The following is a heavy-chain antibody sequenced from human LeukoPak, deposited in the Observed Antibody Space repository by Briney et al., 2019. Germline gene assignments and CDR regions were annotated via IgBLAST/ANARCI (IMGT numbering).Heavy chain of an antibody. CDR3: ATDVGSSWYGTARRGGDY. V-gene: IGHV1-8*02. Sequence: PGASVKVSCKASGYTFTSYDINWVRQATGQGLEWMGWMNPNSGNTGYPQKFQGRVTMTEDTSTDTAYMELSSLRSEDTAVYYCATDVGSSWYGTARRGGDYWGQGTLVTVSS. D-gene: IGHD6-13*01. CDR1: GYTFTSYD. CDR2: MNPNSGNT. J-gene: IGHJ4*02.